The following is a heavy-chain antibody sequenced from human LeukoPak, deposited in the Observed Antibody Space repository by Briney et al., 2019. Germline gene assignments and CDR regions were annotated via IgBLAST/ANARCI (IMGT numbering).Heavy chain of an antibody. CDR1: AGSISSYY. D-gene: IGHD1-26*01. J-gene: IGHJ4*02. Sequence: PSETLSLTCTVSAGSISSYYWNWIRQPPGKGLEWIGYIYYTGSSNYNPSLKSRVTISVDTSKNQFSLKLSSVTAADTAVYYCARGEWELLLWGQGTLVTVSS. CDR2: IYYTGSS. V-gene: IGHV4-59*08. CDR3: ARGEWELLL.